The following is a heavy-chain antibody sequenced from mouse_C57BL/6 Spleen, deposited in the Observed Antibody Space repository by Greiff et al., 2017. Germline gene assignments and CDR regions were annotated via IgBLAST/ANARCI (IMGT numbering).Heavy chain of an antibody. D-gene: IGHD1-1*01. J-gene: IGHJ2*01. CDR1: GYTFTSYW. V-gene: IGHV1-64*01. Sequence: QVQLQQSGAELVKPGASVTLSCKASGYTFTSYWMHWVKQRPGQGLEWIGMIHPNSGSTTYNEKFKSKATLTVDKSSSTAYMQLSSLTSEDSAVXTCENSAIYSLVATYYFDYWGQGTTLTVSS. CDR2: IHPNSGST. CDR3: ENSAIYSLVATYYFDY.